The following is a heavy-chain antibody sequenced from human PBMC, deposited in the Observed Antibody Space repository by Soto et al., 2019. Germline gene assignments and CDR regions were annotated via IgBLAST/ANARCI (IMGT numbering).Heavy chain of an antibody. CDR1: GFTFSNYG. Sequence: QVQLVESGGGVVQPGTSLRLSCAASGFTFSNYGMHWVRQAPGKGLEWVSVIAYDGSTKYYADSMKGRFTISRDNSKNTLYLQINSLRAEDTALYCCARDKAQHYYDSSGDWGQGSLFTVSS. CDR2: IAYDGSTK. V-gene: IGHV3-33*01. D-gene: IGHD3-22*01. J-gene: IGHJ4*02. CDR3: ARDKAQHYYDSSGD.